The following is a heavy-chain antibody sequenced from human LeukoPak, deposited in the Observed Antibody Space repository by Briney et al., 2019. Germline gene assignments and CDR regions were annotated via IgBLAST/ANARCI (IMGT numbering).Heavy chain of an antibody. Sequence: SETLSLTCTVSGGSISSGSYYWSWIRQPAGKGLEWIARIYTSGSTNYNPSLKSRVTMSVDTSKNQFSLKLSSVTAADTAVYYCARDPGRAAAGTDYFDYWGQGTLVTVSS. CDR1: GGSISSGSYY. D-gene: IGHD6-13*01. V-gene: IGHV4-61*02. CDR2: IYTSGST. CDR3: ARDPGRAAAGTDYFDY. J-gene: IGHJ4*02.